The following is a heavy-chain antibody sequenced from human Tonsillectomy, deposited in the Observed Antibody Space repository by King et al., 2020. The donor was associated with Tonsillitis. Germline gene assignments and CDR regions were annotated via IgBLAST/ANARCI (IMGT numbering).Heavy chain of an antibody. V-gene: IGHV3-21*01. D-gene: IGHD2-2*02. Sequence: VQLVESGGGLVKPGGSLRLSCAASRFTFSRYNMNWVRQAPGKGLEWVSSITSSGTYIYYADSVKGRLPISRDNAKNSLYLQMNSLRAEDTAVYYCVRDLGCSSTTCNTDFYYMDVWGKGTTVTVSS. CDR2: ITSSGTYI. J-gene: IGHJ6*03. CDR1: RFTFSRYN. CDR3: VRDLGCSSTTCNTDFYYMDV.